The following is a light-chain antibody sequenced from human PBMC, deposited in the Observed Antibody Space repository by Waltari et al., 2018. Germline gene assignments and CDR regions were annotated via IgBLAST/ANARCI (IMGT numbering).Light chain of an antibody. J-gene: IGLJ3*02. CDR3: LLSYSGPWPWV. CDR1: TGAVTSGHY. V-gene: IGLV7-46*01. CDR2: DAT. Sequence: QAVVTQEPSLTVSPGETVTLTCGSSTGAVTSGHYPYWFQQKPGQAPRTLIYDATNKNSWTPARFSGFLLGGKAVLILSGAQPEDEADYYCLLSYSGPWPWVFGGGTKLTVL.